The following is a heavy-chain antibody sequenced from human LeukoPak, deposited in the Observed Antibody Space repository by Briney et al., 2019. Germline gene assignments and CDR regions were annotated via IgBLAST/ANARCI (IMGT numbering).Heavy chain of an antibody. J-gene: IGHJ4*02. CDR3: ARSGSYYDDLDY. V-gene: IGHV3-64*01. CDR2: ISSNGGST. Sequence: TGGSLRLSCAASGFTFSSYAVHWVRQAPGKGLEYVSAISSNGGSTYYANSVKGRFTISRDNSKNTLYLQMGSLRAEDMAVYHCARSGSYYDDLDYWGQGALVTVSS. D-gene: IGHD1-26*01. CDR1: GFTFSSYA.